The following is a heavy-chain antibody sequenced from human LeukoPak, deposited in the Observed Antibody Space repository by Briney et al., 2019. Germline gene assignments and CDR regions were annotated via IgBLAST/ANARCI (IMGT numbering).Heavy chain of an antibody. CDR1: GFTFDDYA. CDR2: ISWNSGSI. Sequence: GRSLRLSCAASGFTFDDYAMHWVRQAPGKGLEWVSGISWNSGSIGYADSAKGRFTISRDNAKNSLYLQLDSLRAEDTAVYYCAKNHERGRYDSFDMWTQGSWVTVSS. V-gene: IGHV3-9*01. CDR3: AKNHERGRYDSFDM. J-gene: IGHJ3*02. D-gene: IGHD3-16*02.